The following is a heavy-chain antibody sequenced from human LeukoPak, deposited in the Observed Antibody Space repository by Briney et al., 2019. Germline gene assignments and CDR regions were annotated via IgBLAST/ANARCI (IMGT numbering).Heavy chain of an antibody. CDR1: GFTFSGRW. CDR3: AREIVGTHKSRFDP. D-gene: IGHD1-26*01. V-gene: IGHV3-7*03. CDR2: INQDGTDK. Sequence: GGSLRLSCAASGFTFSGRWMSWLRQAPGKGLEWVANINQDGTDKYYVGSVKGRFTISRDNAKNSLYLQMNSLRAEDTAVYYCAREIVGTHKSRFDPWGQGTLVTVSS. J-gene: IGHJ5*02.